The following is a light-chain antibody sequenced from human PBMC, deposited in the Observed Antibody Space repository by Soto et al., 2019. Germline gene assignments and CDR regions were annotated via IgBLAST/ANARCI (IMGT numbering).Light chain of an antibody. CDR3: QQSLTSPWT. CDR2: VTS. CDR1: ETINKY. J-gene: IGKJ1*01. Sequence: DIQMTQSPSSLSASVGDTVTITCRASETINKYLSWYQHKPGKAPNLLVYVTSILQSGVPSRFSGSGSRTNFTLTINTLQPEDFATYYCQQSLTSPWTFGQGTKVDI. V-gene: IGKV1-39*01.